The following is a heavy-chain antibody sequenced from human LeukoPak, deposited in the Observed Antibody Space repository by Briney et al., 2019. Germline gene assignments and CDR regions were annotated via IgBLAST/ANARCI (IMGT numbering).Heavy chain of an antibody. V-gene: IGHV1-46*01. CDR3: ARAAAAGGFDY. CDR2: INPSGGST. J-gene: IGHJ4*02. D-gene: IGHD6-13*01. CDR1: GYTFTSYY. Sequence: ASVKVSCKASGYTFTSYYMHWVRQAPGQGLEWMGIINPSGGSTSYAQKFQGRVTKTRDTSTSTVYMELSSLRSEDTAVYYCARAAAAGGFDYWGQGTLVTVSS.